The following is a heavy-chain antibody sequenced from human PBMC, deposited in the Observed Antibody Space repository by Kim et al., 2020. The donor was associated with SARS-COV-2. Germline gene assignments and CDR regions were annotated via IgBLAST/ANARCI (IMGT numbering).Heavy chain of an antibody. CDR1: GFTFSSYG. J-gene: IGHJ6*02. D-gene: IGHD2-15*01. V-gene: IGHV3-30*18. CDR2: ISYDGSNK. Sequence: GSLRLSCAASGFTFSSYGMHWVRQAPGKGLEWVAVISYDGSNKYYADSVKGRFTISRDNSKNTLYLQMNSLRAEDTAVYYCAKAPGRGVVVAATPNYGMDVWGQGTTVTVSS. CDR3: AKAPGRGVVVAATPNYGMDV.